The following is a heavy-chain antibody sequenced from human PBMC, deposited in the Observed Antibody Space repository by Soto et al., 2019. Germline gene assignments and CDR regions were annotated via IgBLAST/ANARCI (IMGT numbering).Heavy chain of an antibody. CDR2: INSDESRT. CDR1: GFTFGTYW. Sequence: EVQLVESGGDLVQPGGSLRLSCAASGFTFGTYWMHWVRQAPGKGLMWVSRINSDESRTNYADSVKGRSTISRDNAKNPLYLQMNSLRAEDAALYSCATVATHSYNWIGPWGQGTLVTVSS. V-gene: IGHV3-74*01. CDR3: ATVATHSYNWIGP. J-gene: IGHJ5*02. D-gene: IGHD5-12*01.